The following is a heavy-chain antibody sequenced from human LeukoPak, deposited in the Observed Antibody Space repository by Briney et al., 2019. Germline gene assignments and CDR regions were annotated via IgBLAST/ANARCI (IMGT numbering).Heavy chain of an antibody. CDR2: IYYSGST. V-gene: IGHV4-59*01. Sequence: SSETLSLTCTVSGGSISSYYWSWIRQPPGKGLEWIEYIYYSGSTNYNPSLKSRVTISVDTSKNQFSLKLSSVTAADTAVYYCARAVGAAFDIWGQGTMVTVSS. J-gene: IGHJ3*02. CDR1: GGSISSYY. CDR3: ARAVGAAFDI. D-gene: IGHD1-26*01.